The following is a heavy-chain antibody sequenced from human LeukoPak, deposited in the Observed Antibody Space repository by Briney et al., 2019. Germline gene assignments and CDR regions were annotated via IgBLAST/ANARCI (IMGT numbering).Heavy chain of an antibody. V-gene: IGHV1-18*01. CDR3: ARVSGGYSYGYGTGSFYYMDV. D-gene: IGHD5-18*01. J-gene: IGHJ6*03. Sequence: ASVKVSCKASGYTFTSYGINWVRQAPGQGLEWMGWITTYNGDTNYAQKLQGRVTMTSDTSTSTAYMELRSLRSDDTAVYYCARVSGGYSYGYGTGSFYYMDVWGKGTTVTISS. CDR1: GYTFTSYG. CDR2: ITTYNGDT.